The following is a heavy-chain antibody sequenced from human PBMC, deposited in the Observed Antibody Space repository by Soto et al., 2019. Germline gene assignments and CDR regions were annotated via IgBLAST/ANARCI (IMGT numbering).Heavy chain of an antibody. V-gene: IGHV1-3*01. D-gene: IGHD4-4*01. J-gene: IGHJ6*02. CDR2: INAGNGNT. Sequence: ASVKVSCKASGYSFTSYAMHWVRQAPGQRLEWMGWINAGNGNTKYSQKFQGRVTITRDTSASTAYMELSSLRSEDTAVYYCASSYSNYALIDYYYYGMDVWGQGTTVTVSS. CDR3: ASSYSNYALIDYYYYGMDV. CDR1: GYSFTSYA.